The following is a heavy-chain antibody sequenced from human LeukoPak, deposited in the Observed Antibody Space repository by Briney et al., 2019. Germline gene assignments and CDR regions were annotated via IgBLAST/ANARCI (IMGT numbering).Heavy chain of an antibody. D-gene: IGHD3-3*01. J-gene: IGHJ4*02. V-gene: IGHV7-4-1*02. CDR2: INTNTGNP. CDR3: ARVRRFLNGGVAGIDY. CDR1: GYTFTTFA. Sequence: ASVKVSCKASGYTFTTFALIWVRQAAGQGLEWMGWINTNTGNPTYAQAFTGRFVFSLDTSVSTSYLQISSLKAEDTAVYYCARVRRFLNGGVAGIDYWGQGSLVTVSS.